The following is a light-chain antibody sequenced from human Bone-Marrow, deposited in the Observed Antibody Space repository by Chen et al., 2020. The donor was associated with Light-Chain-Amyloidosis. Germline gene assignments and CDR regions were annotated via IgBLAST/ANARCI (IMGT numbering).Light chain of an antibody. Sequence: EIVLTQSPGPLSLSPGERATLACRASQSVGSSCLAWYQQKPGQAPRLLIYGASRRATGIPDRFSVRGSGTDFTLTISKLEPEDFAVYSCQQYGSSPRTLGQGSNVEIK. CDR3: QQYGSSPRT. CDR1: QSVGSSC. CDR2: GAS. J-gene: IGKJ1*01. V-gene: IGKV3-20*01.